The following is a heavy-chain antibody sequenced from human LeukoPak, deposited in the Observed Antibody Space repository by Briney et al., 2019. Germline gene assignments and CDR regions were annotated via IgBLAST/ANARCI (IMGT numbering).Heavy chain of an antibody. D-gene: IGHD4-17*01. Sequence: PGGSLRLSCAAPGCTFSSYGMTWIRQAPGKGLEWVSAISGSGGSTHYADSVKGRSTISRDNSKNTLYLQMNSLRAEDTAVYYCAKYGLAASDRFHDASYIWGQGTVVTVSS. V-gene: IGHV3-23*01. CDR1: GCTFSSYG. J-gene: IGHJ3*02. CDR3: AKYGLAASDRFHDASYI. CDR2: ISGSGGST.